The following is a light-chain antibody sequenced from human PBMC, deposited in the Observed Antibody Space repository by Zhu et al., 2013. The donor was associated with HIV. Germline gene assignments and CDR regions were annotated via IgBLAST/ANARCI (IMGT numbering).Light chain of an antibody. CDR3: QKYGNSPPDI. J-gene: IGKJ2*01. V-gene: IGKV3-20*01. Sequence: EIVMTQSPATLSVSPGERATLSCRASQSVTSSYLAWYQQKPGQAPRLLISGASSRATGIPDRFSGSGSGTDFTLTISRLEPEDFAVYYCQKYGNSPPDIFGQGTKLEIK. CDR1: QSVTSSY. CDR2: GAS.